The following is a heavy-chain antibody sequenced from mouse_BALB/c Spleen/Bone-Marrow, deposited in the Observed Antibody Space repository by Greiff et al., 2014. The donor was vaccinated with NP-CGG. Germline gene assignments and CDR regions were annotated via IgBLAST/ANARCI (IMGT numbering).Heavy chain of an antibody. CDR3: ATMSTDWYFDV. CDR1: GFNIKDTY. V-gene: IGHV14-3*02. J-gene: IGHJ1*01. D-gene: IGHD2-4*01. CDR2: IDPANGNT. Sequence: EVQLQQSGAELVKPGASVKLSCTASGFNIKDTYMHWVKQRPEQGLEWIGRIDPANGNTKYDLKFQGKATITADTSSNTAYLQLSSLSSEDTAVYYCATMSTDWYFDVWGAGTTVTVSS.